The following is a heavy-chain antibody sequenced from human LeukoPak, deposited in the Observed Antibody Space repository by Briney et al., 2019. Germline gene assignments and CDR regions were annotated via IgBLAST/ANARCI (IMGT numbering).Heavy chain of an antibody. D-gene: IGHD3-22*01. J-gene: IGHJ4*02. V-gene: IGHV4-39*01. CDR3: ARYWGPYDNSGAYFDY. CDR1: GDSISSSSYY. Sequence: KPSETLSLTCTVSGDSISSSSYYWVWLRQPPGKGLEWIATIYYSGSTYYNPSLKSRVTISVDTSKNQFSLKLSSATAADTAMYYCARYWGPYDNSGAYFDYWGQGTLVTVSS. CDR2: IYYSGST.